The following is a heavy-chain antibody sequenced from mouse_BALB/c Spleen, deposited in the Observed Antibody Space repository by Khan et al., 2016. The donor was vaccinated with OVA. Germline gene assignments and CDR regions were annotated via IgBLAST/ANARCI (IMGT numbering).Heavy chain of an antibody. CDR1: GYTFTSYW. V-gene: IGHV1S81*02. J-gene: IGHJ2*01. CDR3: ARIKKIVATYFDY. D-gene: IGHD1-1*01. Sequence: QVQLQQSGAELVKAGASVKMSCKASGYTFTSYWMHWVKQRLGQGLEWFAETNPTNGRTYYNETFKSKATLTVDKSSSTAYMLLSGPTFEDSAVYYGARIKKIVATYFDYWGQGTTLTVSS. CDR2: TNPTNGRT.